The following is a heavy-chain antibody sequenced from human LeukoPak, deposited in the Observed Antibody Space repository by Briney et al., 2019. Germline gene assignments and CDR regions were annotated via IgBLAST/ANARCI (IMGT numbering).Heavy chain of an antibody. Sequence: GGSLRLSCAASGFTFDDYGMSWVRQAPGKGLEWVSAISGSGGSTYYADSVKGRFTISRDNSKNTLYLQMNSLRAEDTAVYYCAKSRPDYGDYGGYWGQGTLVTVSS. J-gene: IGHJ4*02. D-gene: IGHD4-17*01. V-gene: IGHV3-23*01. CDR2: ISGSGGST. CDR3: AKSRPDYGDYGGY. CDR1: GFTFDDYG.